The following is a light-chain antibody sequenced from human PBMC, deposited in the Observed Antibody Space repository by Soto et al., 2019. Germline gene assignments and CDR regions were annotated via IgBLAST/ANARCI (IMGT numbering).Light chain of an antibody. CDR2: EVS. J-gene: IGLJ1*01. V-gene: IGLV2-8*01. CDR1: SSDVGGYNF. CDR3: SSYAGSNNPFV. Sequence: QSALTQPPSASGSPGQSVTISCTGTSSDVGGYNFVSWYQQYPGKAPKLMIYEVSKRPSGVPDRFSGSKSGNTASLTVSGLQAEDVADYYCSSYAGSNNPFVFGTGTKLTVL.